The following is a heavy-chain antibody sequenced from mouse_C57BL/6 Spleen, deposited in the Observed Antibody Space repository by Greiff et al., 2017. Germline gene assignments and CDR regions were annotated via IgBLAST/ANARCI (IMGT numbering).Heavy chain of an antibody. D-gene: IGHD3-3*01. V-gene: IGHV5-17*01. CDR3: ARPGAGPWFAY. Sequence: VESGGGLVKPGGSLKLSCAASGFTFSDYGMHWVRQAPEKGLEWVAYISSGSSTIYYADTVKGRFTISRDKAKNTLFLQMTSLRSEDTAMYYCARPGAGPWFAYWGQGTLVTVSA. CDR2: ISSGSSTI. CDR1: GFTFSDYG. J-gene: IGHJ3*01.